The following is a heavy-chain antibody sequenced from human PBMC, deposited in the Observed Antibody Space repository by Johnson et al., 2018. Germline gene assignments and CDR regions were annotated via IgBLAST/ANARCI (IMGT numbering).Heavy chain of an antibody. J-gene: IGHJ6*03. Sequence: QVQLVESGGVLVQXGGSLRLSCAASGFTFRNSAMHWVRQAPGKGLEWVALISYDGSKKFYGDSVKGRFTISRDNSKNTLYLQMNSLRAEDTAVYYCARGANSHDYFYYMDVWGKGTTVTVS. CDR2: ISYDGSKK. CDR3: ARGANSHDYFYYMDV. CDR1: GFTFRNSA. D-gene: IGHD2-21*01. V-gene: IGHV3-30*03.